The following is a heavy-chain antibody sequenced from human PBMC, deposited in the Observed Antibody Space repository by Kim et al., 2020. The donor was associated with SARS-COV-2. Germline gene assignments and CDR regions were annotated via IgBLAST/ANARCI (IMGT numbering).Heavy chain of an antibody. CDR1: GFTFSSYS. Sequence: GGSLRLSCAASGFTFSSYSMNWVRQAPGKGLEWVSSISSSSSYIYYADSVKGRFTISRDNAKNSLYLQMNSLRAEDTAVYYCARSESIAAAVDYWGQGTLVTVSS. D-gene: IGHD6-13*01. CDR3: ARSESIAAAVDY. V-gene: IGHV3-21*01. J-gene: IGHJ4*02. CDR2: ISSSSSYI.